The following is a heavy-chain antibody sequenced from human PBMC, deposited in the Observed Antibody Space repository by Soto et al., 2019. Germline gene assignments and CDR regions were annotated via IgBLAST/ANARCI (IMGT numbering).Heavy chain of an antibody. D-gene: IGHD4-17*01. CDR1: GFSLSTSGVG. Sequence: QITLKESGPTLVTPTQTLTLTCTFSGFSLSTSGVGVGWIRQPPGKALEWLALIYWDDDKRYSPSLKSRLTITNDTSKNQVVLTMTNMDPVDTATYYCAHRTTVTTAFDYWGQGTLVTVSS. CDR3: AHRTTVTTAFDY. J-gene: IGHJ4*02. V-gene: IGHV2-5*02. CDR2: IYWDDDK.